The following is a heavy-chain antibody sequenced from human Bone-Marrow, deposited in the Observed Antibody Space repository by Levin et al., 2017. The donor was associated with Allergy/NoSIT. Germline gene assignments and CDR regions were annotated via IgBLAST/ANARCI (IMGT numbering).Heavy chain of an antibody. D-gene: IGHD2-15*01. CDR1: GFTFSSYS. CDR2: ISSSSSYI. Sequence: GGSLRLSCAASGFTFSSYSMNWVRQAPGKGLEWVSSISSSSSYIYYADSVKGRFTISRDNAKNSLYLQMNSLRAEDTAVYYCARDLLLNGGSGIVVVEARRDYYYYGMDVWGQGTTVTVS. J-gene: IGHJ6*02. V-gene: IGHV3-21*01. CDR3: ARDLLLNGGSGIVVVEARRDYYYYGMDV.